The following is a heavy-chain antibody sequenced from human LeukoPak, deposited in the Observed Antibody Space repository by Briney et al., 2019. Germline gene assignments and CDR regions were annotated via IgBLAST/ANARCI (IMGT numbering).Heavy chain of an antibody. CDR2: IYYSGTT. J-gene: IGHJ4*02. D-gene: IGHD3-10*01. Sequence: PSETLSLTCTVSGGSIRSYYWSWIRQPPGKGLEWIAYIYYSGTTNYNPSLKSRVTISVDTVRNQFSLKLSSVTAADTAVYYCARTLPSGTSDYWGQGTLVTVSA. CDR1: GGSIRSYY. V-gene: IGHV4-59*01. CDR3: ARTLPSGTSDY.